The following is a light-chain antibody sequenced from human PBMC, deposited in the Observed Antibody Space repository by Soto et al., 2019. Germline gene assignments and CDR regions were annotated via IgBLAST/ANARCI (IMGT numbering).Light chain of an antibody. Sequence: EIVLTQSPATLSLSPGERATLSCRASQSVSNYLAWYQQKPGQAPRLLIYDASNRATGIPARFSGSGSGTDFTLTISCLEPEDFAVYSGQHRSNWPPTWTFGQGTKVEIK. CDR3: QHRSNWPPTWT. CDR2: DAS. CDR1: QSVSNY. V-gene: IGKV3-11*01. J-gene: IGKJ1*01.